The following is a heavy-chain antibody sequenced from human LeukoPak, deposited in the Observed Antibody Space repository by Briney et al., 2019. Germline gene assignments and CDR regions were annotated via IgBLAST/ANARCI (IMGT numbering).Heavy chain of an antibody. D-gene: IGHD3/OR15-3a*01. CDR1: VGSINTVNYY. J-gene: IGHJ4*02. Sequence: SETLSLTCTVSVGSINTVNYYWAWIRQSPGKGLEWIGSSYFGGSIYYNPSLESRVSISVDTSENQFSLKLRSVTATDTALYYCARQKYDFWSGLFPSYFDSWGQGTWVTVSS. CDR2: SYFGGSI. V-gene: IGHV4-39*01. CDR3: ARQKYDFWSGLFPSYFDS.